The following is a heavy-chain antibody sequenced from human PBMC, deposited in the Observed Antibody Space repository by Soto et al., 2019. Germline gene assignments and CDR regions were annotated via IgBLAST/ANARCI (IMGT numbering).Heavy chain of an antibody. CDR3: ARDHGGYSGYDYVLFDY. Sequence: GASVKVSCKASGGTFSSYAISWLRQAAGQGLEWMGGIIPIFGTANYAQKFQGRVTITADESTSTAYMELSSLGSEDTAVYYCARDHGGYSGYDYVLFDYWGQGTLVTVSS. D-gene: IGHD5-12*01. V-gene: IGHV1-69*13. CDR1: GGTFSSYA. J-gene: IGHJ4*02. CDR2: IIPIFGTA.